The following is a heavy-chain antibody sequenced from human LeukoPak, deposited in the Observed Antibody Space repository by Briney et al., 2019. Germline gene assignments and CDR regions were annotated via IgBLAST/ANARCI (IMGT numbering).Heavy chain of an antibody. Sequence: PGGSLRLPCPASGFTFNRYWMHWVRQAPGKGLVWVSRINSDGNSTSYADSVKGRFTISRDNAKNTLYLQMNSLRAEDTAVYYCARAYYVSSGFYFDYWGQGTLVTVSS. CDR3: ARAYYVSSGFYFDY. CDR1: GFTFNRYW. D-gene: IGHD3-22*01. V-gene: IGHV3-74*01. CDR2: INSDGNST. J-gene: IGHJ4*02.